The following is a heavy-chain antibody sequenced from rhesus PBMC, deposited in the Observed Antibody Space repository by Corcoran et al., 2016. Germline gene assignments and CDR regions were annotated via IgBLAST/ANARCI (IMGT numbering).Heavy chain of an antibody. Sequence: QVQLPELGPGLAKPSEPLSLTCAVFWGSISITNCWCWILQSPGQGLELFGYIYGGSGSTSYNPSLKSRVTISTDTSKNQFSLKLSSVTAADTAVYYCARLVFWSDYYFDYWGQGVLVTVSS. V-gene: IGHV4S7*01. CDR3: ARLVFWSDYYFDY. J-gene: IGHJ4*01. D-gene: IGHD3-22*01. CDR2: IYGGSGST. CDR1: WGSISITNC.